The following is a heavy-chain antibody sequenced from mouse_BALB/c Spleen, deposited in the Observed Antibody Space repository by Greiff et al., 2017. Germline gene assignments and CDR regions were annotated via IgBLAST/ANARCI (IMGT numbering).Heavy chain of an antibody. J-gene: IGHJ2*01. D-gene: IGHD2-3*01. CDR3: ARSPYDGLYYFDY. V-gene: IGHV3-8*02. CDR2: ISYSGST. Sequence: EVKLQESGPSLVKPSQTLSLTCSVTGDSITSGYWNWIRKFPGNKLEYMGYISYSGSTYYNPSLKSRISITRDTSKNQYYLQLNSVTTEDTATYYCARSPYDGLYYFDYWGQGTTLTVSS. CDR1: GDSITSGY.